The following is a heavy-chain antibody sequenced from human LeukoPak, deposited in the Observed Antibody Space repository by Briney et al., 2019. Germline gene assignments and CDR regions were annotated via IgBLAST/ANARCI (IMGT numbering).Heavy chain of an antibody. V-gene: IGHV1-69*06. Sequence: GASVKVSCKASGGTFSSYAISWVRQAPGQGLEWMGGIIPIFGTANYAQKFQGRVTITADKSTSTAYMELSSLRSEDTAVYYCARARDGYKMGYYYYYMDVWGKGTTVTASS. CDR1: GGTFSSYA. D-gene: IGHD5-24*01. CDR2: IIPIFGTA. J-gene: IGHJ6*03. CDR3: ARARDGYKMGYYYYYMDV.